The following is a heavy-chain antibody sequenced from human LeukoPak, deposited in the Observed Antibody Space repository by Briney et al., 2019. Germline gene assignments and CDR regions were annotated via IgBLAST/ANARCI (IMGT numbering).Heavy chain of an antibody. CDR1: GFTFSSYA. J-gene: IGHJ4*02. V-gene: IGHV3-23*01. D-gene: IGHD3-22*01. Sequence: GESLRLSSAASGFTFSSYAMSWVRQAPGKGLEWVSAISGSGGSTYYADSVKGRFTISRDNSKNTLYLQMNSLRAEDTAVYYCAKASAMIVVVSKHFDYWGQGTLVTVSS. CDR2: ISGSGGST. CDR3: AKASAMIVVVSKHFDY.